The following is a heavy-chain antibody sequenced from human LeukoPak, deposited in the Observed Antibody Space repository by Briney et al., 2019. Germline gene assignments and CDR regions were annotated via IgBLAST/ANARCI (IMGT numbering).Heavy chain of an antibody. CDR2: ISAYNGNT. V-gene: IGHV1-18*01. CDR1: GYTFTSYG. J-gene: IGHJ6*02. CDR3: ARGLIFGANAETYYYYGMDV. Sequence: GASVKVSCKASGYTFTSYGISWVRQAPGQGLEWMGWISAYNGNTNYAQKLQGRVTMTTDTSTSTAYMELRSLRSDDTAVYYCARGLIFGANAETYYYYGMDVWGQGTTVTVSS. D-gene: IGHD3-3*01.